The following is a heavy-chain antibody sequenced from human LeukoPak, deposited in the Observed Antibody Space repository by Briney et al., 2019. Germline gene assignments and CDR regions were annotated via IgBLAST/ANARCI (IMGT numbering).Heavy chain of an antibody. CDR2: IKSKTDGGTT. CDR1: EFTLSNAW. D-gene: IGHD3-22*01. V-gene: IGHV3-15*01. Sequence: GGSLRLSCAASEFTLSNAWMSWVRQAPGKGLEWVGRIKSKTDGGTTDYAAPVEGRFTISRDDSTNTLYLQMDSLKTEDTAVYYCTTLTMIVVHNDYWGQGTLVTVSS. CDR3: TTLTMIVVHNDY. J-gene: IGHJ4*02.